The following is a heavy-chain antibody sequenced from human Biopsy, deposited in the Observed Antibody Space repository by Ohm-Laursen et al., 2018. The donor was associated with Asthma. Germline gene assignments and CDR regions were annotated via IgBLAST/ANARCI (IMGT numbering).Heavy chain of an antibody. CDR1: GFTFSSYG. CDR2: IWYDGSNK. CDR3: ARDFYDSSGYLHFDY. D-gene: IGHD3-22*01. J-gene: IGHJ4*02. Sequence: LSLTCAASGFTFSSYGMHWVRQAPGKGLEWVAVIWYDGSNKYYADSVKGRFTISRDNSKNTLYLQMNSLRAEDTAVYYCARDFYDSSGYLHFDYWGQGTLVTVSS. V-gene: IGHV3-33*01.